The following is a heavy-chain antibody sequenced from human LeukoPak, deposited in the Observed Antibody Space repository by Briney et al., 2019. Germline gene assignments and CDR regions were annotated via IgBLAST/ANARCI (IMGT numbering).Heavy chain of an antibody. CDR1: GLTFSSHW. Sequence: GGSLRLSCAASGLTFSSHWMHWVRQAPEKGLEWVSSMVGNGITTYYADSVEGRFTISRDNSKNTLYLQMNSLRAEDTAVYYCAKQVVGTAHYYFDFWGQGTLVTVSS. CDR3: AKQVVGTAHYYFDF. D-gene: IGHD1-26*01. CDR2: MVGNGITT. V-gene: IGHV3-23*01. J-gene: IGHJ4*02.